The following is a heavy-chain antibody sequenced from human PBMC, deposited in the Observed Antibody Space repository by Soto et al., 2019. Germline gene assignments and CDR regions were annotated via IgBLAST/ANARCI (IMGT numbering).Heavy chain of an antibody. CDR3: ASNYDFWSGYYGMDV. CDR1: GFTFSTYS. J-gene: IGHJ6*02. CDR2: ISSSSSTI. Sequence: GGSLRLSCAASGFTFSTYSMNWVRQAPGKGLEWVSYISSSSSTIYYADSVKGRFTISRDNAKNSLYLQMNSLRDEDTAVYYCASNYDFWSGYYGMDVWGQGTTVTVSS. V-gene: IGHV3-48*02. D-gene: IGHD3-3*01.